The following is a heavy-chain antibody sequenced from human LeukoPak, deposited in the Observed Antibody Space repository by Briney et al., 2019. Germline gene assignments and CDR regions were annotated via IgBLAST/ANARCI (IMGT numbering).Heavy chain of an antibody. D-gene: IGHD3-10*01. J-gene: IGHJ5*02. V-gene: IGHV1-2*02. Sequence: ASVKVSCKASGYTFIGYYMHWVRQAPGQGLEWMGWINPNSGGTIYAQKFQGRVTMTRGTSISTVYMELSRLRSDDTAVYYCARAPPITRGPFDPWGQGTLVTVSS. CDR2: INPNSGGT. CDR3: ARAPPITRGPFDP. CDR1: GYTFIGYY.